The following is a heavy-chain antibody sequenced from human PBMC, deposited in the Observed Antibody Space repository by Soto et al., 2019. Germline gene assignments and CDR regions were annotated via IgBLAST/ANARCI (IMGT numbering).Heavy chain of an antibody. CDR1: GFSFSSYA. V-gene: IGHV3-23*01. CDR3: AKGDDFWSGYIDY. J-gene: IGHJ4*02. Sequence: GGSLRLSCAASGFSFSSYAMNWVRQAPGKGLEWVLGISGSGSSTYYADSVKGRFTISRDNSKNTLYVQMNSLRVEDTAVYYCAKGDDFWSGYIDYWGQGTLVTVSS. CDR2: ISGSGSST. D-gene: IGHD3-3*01.